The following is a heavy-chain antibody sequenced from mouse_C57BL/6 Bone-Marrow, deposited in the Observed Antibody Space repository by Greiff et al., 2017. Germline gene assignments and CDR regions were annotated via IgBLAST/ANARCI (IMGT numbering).Heavy chain of an antibody. CDR3: ARDGNPFDY. CDR2: ISDGGSYT. J-gene: IGHJ2*01. CDR1: GFTFSSYA. D-gene: IGHD2-1*01. Sequence: EVQGVESGGGLVKPGGSLKLSCAASGFTFSSYAMSWVRQTPEKRLEWVATISDGGSYTNYPDNVKGRFTISRDNAKNKLYLQMSHLKSEDTAMYYCARDGNPFDYWGQGTTLTVSS. V-gene: IGHV5-4*01.